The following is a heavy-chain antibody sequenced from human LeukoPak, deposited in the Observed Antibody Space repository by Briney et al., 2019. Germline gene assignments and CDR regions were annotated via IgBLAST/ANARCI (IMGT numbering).Heavy chain of an antibody. CDR3: ARERAVAGRKPKELSYYYGMDV. CDR2: IYHSGST. CDR1: GGSISSGGYS. V-gene: IGHV4-30-2*01. Sequence: PSETLSLTCAVSGGSISSGGYSWSWIRQPPGKGLEWIGYIYHSGSTYYNPSLKSRVTISVDTSKNQFSLKLSSVTAADTAVYYCARERAVAGRKPKELSYYYGMDVWGQGTTVTVSS. D-gene: IGHD6-19*01. J-gene: IGHJ6*02.